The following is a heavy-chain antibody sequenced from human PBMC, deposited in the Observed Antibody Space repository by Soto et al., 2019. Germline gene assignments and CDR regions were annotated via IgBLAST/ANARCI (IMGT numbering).Heavy chain of an antibody. D-gene: IGHD3-10*01. CDR2: ISGSDGST. J-gene: IGHJ4*02. V-gene: IGHV3-23*01. CDR3: AKDRPTYYYGSAPFDY. Sequence: GGSLRLSCAASGFTFSSYAMSWVRQTPGKRLEWVSAISGSDGSTYYADSVKGRFTISRDTSKNTLYLQMNSLRAEDTAVYYCAKDRPTYYYGSAPFDYWGQGTLVTVSS. CDR1: GFTFSSYA.